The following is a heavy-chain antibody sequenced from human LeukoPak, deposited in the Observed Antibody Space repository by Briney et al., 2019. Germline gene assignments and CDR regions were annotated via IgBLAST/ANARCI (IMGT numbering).Heavy chain of an antibody. D-gene: IGHD4-11*01. Sequence: GGSLRLSCAASKFTFSHYGMHWVRHAPGKGLEWVAVVFNDGSNQYYADSVKGRFTVSRDNSQNMLYLQINSLRPEDTAVYYCAKDAERGFDYSNSLQKWGQGTLVTVSS. CDR3: AKDAERGFDYSNSLQK. CDR2: VFNDGSNQ. V-gene: IGHV3-33*03. CDR1: KFTFSHYG. J-gene: IGHJ4*02.